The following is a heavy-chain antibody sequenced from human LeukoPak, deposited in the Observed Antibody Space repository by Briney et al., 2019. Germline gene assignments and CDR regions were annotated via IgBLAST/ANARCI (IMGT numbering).Heavy chain of an antibody. V-gene: IGHV1-2*02. CDR2: INPNSGAT. CDR3: ARSDEYASEYYLDY. D-gene: IGHD2-2*01. Sequence: GASVTVSCTASGYTFTGYYMSWVRQAPGQGFEWMGWINPNSGATKYAQNFQGRVTMTRDTSITAAYMEVSGLTFDDTAVYYCARSDEYASEYYLDYWGQGTLVTVSS. CDR1: GYTFTGYY. J-gene: IGHJ4*02.